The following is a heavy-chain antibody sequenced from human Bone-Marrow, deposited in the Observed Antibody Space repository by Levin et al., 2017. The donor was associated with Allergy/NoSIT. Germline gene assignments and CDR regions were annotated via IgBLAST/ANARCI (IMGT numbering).Heavy chain of an antibody. V-gene: IGHV3-15*05. CDR3: SREVGTSLYH. CDR1: GFTFENDW. Sequence: GGSLRLSCEASGFTFENDWMSWVRQAPGQGLEWIGRSKSKIDGETTQFGAPVKDRFIISRDDSKNTLYLQINSLKKEDTGVYYCSREVGTSLYHWGQGTLVTVSS. J-gene: IGHJ5*02. D-gene: IGHD2-2*01. CDR2: SKSKIDGETT.